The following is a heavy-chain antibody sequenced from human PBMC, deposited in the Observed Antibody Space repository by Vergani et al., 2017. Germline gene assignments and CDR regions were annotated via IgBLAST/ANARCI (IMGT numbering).Heavy chain of an antibody. CDR1: GGSIDNTNYY. Sequence: QLQLQESGPGLVRPSETLSLSCTVSGGSIDNTNYYWDWIRQPPGKVLEWIGSIYYSGSTYYNPSLKSRVTISVDTSKNQFSLKLSSVTAADTAVYYCAYCGGDCYSGFYFYYMDVWGEGTTVTVSS. CDR2: IYYSGST. CDR3: AYCGGDCYSGFYFYYMDV. J-gene: IGHJ6*03. V-gene: IGHV4-39*01. D-gene: IGHD2-21*01.